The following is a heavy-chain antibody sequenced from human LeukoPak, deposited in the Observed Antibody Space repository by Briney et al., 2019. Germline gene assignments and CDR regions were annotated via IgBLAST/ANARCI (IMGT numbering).Heavy chain of an antibody. CDR3: ARARRIAVAGTVYFDY. CDR1: GGSISSDISY. Sequence: SETLSLTCTVSGGSISSDISYWAWVRQPPEKGLEWIGTIFYSGSSYYNPSLKSRVTISVDTSKNQFSLKLSSVTAADTAVYYCARARRIAVAGTVYFDYWGQGTLVTVSS. V-gene: IGHV4-39*07. CDR2: IFYSGSS. J-gene: IGHJ4*02. D-gene: IGHD6-19*01.